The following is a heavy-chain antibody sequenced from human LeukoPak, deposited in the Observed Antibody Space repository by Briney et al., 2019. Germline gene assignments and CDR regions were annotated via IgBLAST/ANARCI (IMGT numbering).Heavy chain of an antibody. Sequence: GGSLRLSCAASGFTFSDYYMSWIPQAPGKGLEWLSYISSSSSYTNYADSVKGRFTISRDNAKNSLYLQMNSLRAEDTAVYYCARVRYYDSSGYYNYWGQGTLVTVSS. CDR2: ISSSSSYT. CDR1: GFTFSDYY. J-gene: IGHJ4*02. V-gene: IGHV3-11*05. CDR3: ARVRYYDSSGYYNY. D-gene: IGHD3-22*01.